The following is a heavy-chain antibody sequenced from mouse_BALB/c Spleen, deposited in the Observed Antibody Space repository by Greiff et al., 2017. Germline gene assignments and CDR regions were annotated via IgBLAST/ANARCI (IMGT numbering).Heavy chain of an antibody. CDR1: GFTFSSYA. CDR3: ARGKDGNFFDY. CDR2: ISSGGST. D-gene: IGHD2-1*01. Sequence: EVKLMESGGGLVKPGGSLKLSCAASGFTFSSYAMSWVRQTPEKRLEWVASISSGGSTYYPDSVKGRFTISRDNARNILYLQMSSLRSEDTAMYYCARGKDGNFFDYWGQGTTLTVSS. J-gene: IGHJ2*01. V-gene: IGHV5-6-5*01.